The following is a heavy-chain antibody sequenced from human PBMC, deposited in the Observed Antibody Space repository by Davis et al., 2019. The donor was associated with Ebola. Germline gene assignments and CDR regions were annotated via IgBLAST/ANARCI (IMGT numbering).Heavy chain of an antibody. CDR2: IKQDGSDK. CDR1: GFTFSSYW. D-gene: IGHD2-21*01. J-gene: IGHJ4*02. Sequence: GESLKISCAASGFTFSSYWMSWVRQAPGKGLEWVANIKQDGSDKYYVDSVKGRFTISSDNAKNSLYLQMNSLRAEETAVYYCARARGIADYWGQGTLVTVSS. CDR3: ARARGIADY. V-gene: IGHV3-7*01.